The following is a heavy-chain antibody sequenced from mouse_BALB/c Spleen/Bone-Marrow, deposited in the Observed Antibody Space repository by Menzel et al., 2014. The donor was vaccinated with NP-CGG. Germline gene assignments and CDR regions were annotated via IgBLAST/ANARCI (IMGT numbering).Heavy chain of an antibody. CDR2: TSSGGSYT. Sequence: EVHLVESGGGLVRPGGSLKLSCAASGFTFSSYTMSWVRRTPEKRLEWVATTSSGGSYTYYPDSVKGRFTISRDNAKNTLYLQMSSLKSEDTAMYYCTRDDYDGAWFAYWGQGTLVTVSA. CDR1: GFTFSSYT. D-gene: IGHD2-4*01. CDR3: TRDDYDGAWFAY. V-gene: IGHV5-6-4*01. J-gene: IGHJ3*01.